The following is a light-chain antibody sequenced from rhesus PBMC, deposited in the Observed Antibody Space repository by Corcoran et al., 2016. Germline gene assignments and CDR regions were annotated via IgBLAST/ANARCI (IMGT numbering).Light chain of an antibody. CDR3: QHYYSIPRT. Sequence: DIQMTQSPSSLSASVGDRVTITCRASQGITNDLAWYQPKPRETPKLLIYEASSLKSGIPSRFSGSGSGTDLPLTINSLQSEDFATYYFQHYYSIPRTFGQGTKVEIK. CDR1: QGITND. V-gene: IGKV1S17*01. J-gene: IGKJ1*01. CDR2: EAS.